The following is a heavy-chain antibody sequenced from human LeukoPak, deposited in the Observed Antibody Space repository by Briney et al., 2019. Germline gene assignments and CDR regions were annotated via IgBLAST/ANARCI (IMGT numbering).Heavy chain of an antibody. CDR1: GYTFTGYY. J-gene: IGHJ6*03. V-gene: IGHV1-2*02. D-gene: IGHD4-17*01. Sequence: ASVKVSCKASGYTFTGYYIHWMRQAPGQGLEWMGWINPNSGGTNYAQKFQGRVTMTRDTSISTDYMELSRLRSDDTAVYYCARDPYGDNHYYYYYMEVWGKGTTVTVSS. CDR3: ARDPYGDNHYYYYYMEV. CDR2: INPNSGGT.